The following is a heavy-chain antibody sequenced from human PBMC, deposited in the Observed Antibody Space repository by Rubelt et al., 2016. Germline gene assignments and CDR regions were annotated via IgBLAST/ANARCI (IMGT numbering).Heavy chain of an antibody. Sequence: QVQLQQWGAGLLKPSETLSLTCAVYGGSFSGYYWSWIRQPPWKGLEWIGEINHSGSTNYNPSLKVGVTITVDTSKNQFSLKLGAVTAADTAVYYCARDRTRTYSSSWYVVSGMDVWGQGTTVTVSS. CDR1: GGSFSGYY. D-gene: IGHD6-13*01. CDR3: ARDRTRTYSSSWYVVSGMDV. J-gene: IGHJ6*02. V-gene: IGHV4-34*01. CDR2: INHSGST.